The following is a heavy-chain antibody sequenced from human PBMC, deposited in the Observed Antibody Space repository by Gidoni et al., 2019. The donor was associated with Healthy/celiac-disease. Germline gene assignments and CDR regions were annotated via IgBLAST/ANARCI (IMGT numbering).Heavy chain of an antibody. CDR3: ARRGSISGSYPWYFDY. D-gene: IGHD1-26*01. Sequence: STYYNPSLKSRVTISVDTSKNQFSLKLSSVTAADTAVYYCARRGSISGSYPWYFDYWGQGTLVTVSS. CDR2: ST. V-gene: IGHV4-39*01. J-gene: IGHJ4*02.